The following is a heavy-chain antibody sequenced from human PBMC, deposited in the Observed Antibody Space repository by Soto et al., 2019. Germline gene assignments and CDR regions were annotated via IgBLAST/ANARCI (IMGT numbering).Heavy chain of an antibody. D-gene: IGHD3-22*01. CDR1: GFTFSSYS. J-gene: IGHJ5*02. CDR3: ARDRFDYYDTSGYWRFDP. Sequence: EVQLVESGGGLVQPGGSLRLSCAASGFTFSSYSMNWVRQAPGKGLDWVSYISSSSNTIYYADSVKGRFTISRDNAKNSLYLQMNSLRAEDTAVYYCARDRFDYYDTSGYWRFDPWGQGTLVTVSS. CDR2: ISSSSNTI. V-gene: IGHV3-48*01.